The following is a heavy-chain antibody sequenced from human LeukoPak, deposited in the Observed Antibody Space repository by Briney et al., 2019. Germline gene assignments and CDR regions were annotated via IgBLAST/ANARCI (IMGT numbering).Heavy chain of an antibody. D-gene: IGHD1-1*01. J-gene: IGHJ6*03. CDR1: GFIFSSYG. CDR3: AKDLDELERRCYMDV. V-gene: IGHV3-30*02. CDR2: IRYDGSNK. Sequence: GWSLTLSCAASGFIFSSYGMHWVRQAPGKGLEGVAFIRYDGSNKYYADSVKGRFTISRDNSKNTLYLQMNSLRAEDTAVYYCAKDLDELERRCYMDVWGKGTTVTVSS.